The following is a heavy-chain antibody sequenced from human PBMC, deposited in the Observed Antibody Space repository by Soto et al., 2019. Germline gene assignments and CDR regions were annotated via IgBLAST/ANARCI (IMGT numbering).Heavy chain of an antibody. Sequence: QVQLVESGGGVVQPGRSLRLSCAASGFTFSSYAMHCVRQAPGKGLEWVAVISYDGSNKYYADSVKGRFTISRDNSKNTLYVQMNSLRAEDTAVYYCARESEQWLNNRAEYSQHWGQGTLVTVSS. J-gene: IGHJ1*01. D-gene: IGHD6-19*01. CDR3: ARESEQWLNNRAEYSQH. CDR2: ISYDGSNK. CDR1: GFTFSSYA. V-gene: IGHV3-30-3*01.